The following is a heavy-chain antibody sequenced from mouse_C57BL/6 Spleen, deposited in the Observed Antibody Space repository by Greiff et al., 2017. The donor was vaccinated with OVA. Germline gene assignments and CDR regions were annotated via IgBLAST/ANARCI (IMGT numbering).Heavy chain of an antibody. CDR3: ARGGLGRHYFDY. CDR2: INYDGSST. V-gene: IGHV5-16*01. CDR1: GFTFSDYY. D-gene: IGHD4-1*01. J-gene: IGHJ2*01. Sequence: EVMLVESEGGLVQPGSSMKLSCTASGFTFSDYYMAWVRQVPEKGLEWVANINYDGSSTYYLDSLKSRFIISRDNAKNILYLQMSSLKSEDTATYYCARGGLGRHYFDYWGQGTTLTVSS.